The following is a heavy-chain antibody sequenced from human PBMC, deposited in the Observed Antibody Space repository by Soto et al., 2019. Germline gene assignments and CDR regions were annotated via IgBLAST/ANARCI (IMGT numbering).Heavy chain of an antibody. J-gene: IGHJ6*02. V-gene: IGHV3-23*01. Sequence: GGSLRLSCTASGFTFTDNAIIWVRQAPGKGLERVSTISGFIGTPYYADSVKGRFTTSRDVSKSTVFLQMNSLRPEDTAVYYCARDLRSPSFWSAPGYWGPGTRVTVSS. CDR3: ARDLRSPSFWSAPGY. CDR1: GFTFTDNA. CDR2: ISGFIGTP. D-gene: IGHD2-2*03.